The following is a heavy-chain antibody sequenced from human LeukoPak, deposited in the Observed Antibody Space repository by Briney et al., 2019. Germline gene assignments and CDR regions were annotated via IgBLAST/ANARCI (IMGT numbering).Heavy chain of an antibody. D-gene: IGHD2-2*01. Sequence: PSETLSLTCTVSGGSVSSGSYYWSWIRQPPGKGLGWIGYIYYSGSTNYNPSLKSRVTISVDTSKNQFSLKLSSVTAADTAVYYCARELVVVPAAMSIYYFDYWGQGTLVTVSS. J-gene: IGHJ4*02. CDR1: GGSVSSGSYY. CDR2: IYYSGST. CDR3: ARELVVVPAAMSIYYFDY. V-gene: IGHV4-61*01.